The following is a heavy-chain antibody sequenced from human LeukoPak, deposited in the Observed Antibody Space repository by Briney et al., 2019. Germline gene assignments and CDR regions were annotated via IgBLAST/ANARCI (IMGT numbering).Heavy chain of an antibody. D-gene: IGHD2-2*01. V-gene: IGHV3-64D*09. Sequence: GGSLRLSCAASRFTFSNYGMHWVRQAPGKGLEYVSGISSNGGSTYYADSVKGRFTISRDNSKNTLYLQMSSLRGEDTAVYYCVKGYCSSTSCYAFDYWGQGTLVTVSS. CDR2: ISSNGGST. CDR3: VKGYCSSTSCYAFDY. CDR1: RFTFSNYG. J-gene: IGHJ4*02.